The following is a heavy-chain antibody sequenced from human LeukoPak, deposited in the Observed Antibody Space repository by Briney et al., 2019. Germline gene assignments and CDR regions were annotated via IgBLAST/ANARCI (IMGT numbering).Heavy chain of an antibody. Sequence: GGSLRLSCVGSGFSFSSYEMNWVRQAPGKGLEWISYIGSSGNIGYYADSVKGRFTISRDNARNSLSLQMNNLRVEDTAVYYCVRDLTMVVTGGYWGQGTLVTVSS. V-gene: IGHV3-48*03. J-gene: IGHJ4*02. CDR3: VRDLTMVVTGGY. CDR1: GFSFSSYE. D-gene: IGHD4-23*01. CDR2: IGSSGNIG.